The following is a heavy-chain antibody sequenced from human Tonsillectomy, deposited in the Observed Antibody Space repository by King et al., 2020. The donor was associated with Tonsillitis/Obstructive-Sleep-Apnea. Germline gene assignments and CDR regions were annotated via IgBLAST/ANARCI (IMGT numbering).Heavy chain of an antibody. CDR1: GYTFTSYY. CDR2: INPSGGST. D-gene: IGHD6-6*01. V-gene: IGHV1-46*01. Sequence: QLVQSGAEVKKPGASVKVSCKASGYTFTSYYMHWVRQAPVQGLEWMGIINPSGGSTSYAQKFQGRVTMTRDTSTSTVYMELSSLRSEDTAVYYCASTIAARRKADAFDIWGQGTMVTVSS. J-gene: IGHJ3*02. CDR3: ASTIAARRKADAFDI.